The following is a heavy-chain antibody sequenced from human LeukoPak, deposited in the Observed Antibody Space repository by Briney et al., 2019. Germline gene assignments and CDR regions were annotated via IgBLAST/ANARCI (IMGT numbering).Heavy chain of an antibody. CDR3: TRGRNYYDSSGYYYEGDAFDI. CDR2: INSSGGSI. Sequence: ASVKVSCKASVYIFTSYYMFWVRQAPGQGLEWMGIINSSGGSIRYAQKFQGRVTMTRDTSTRTVYMELSSLRSEDTAVYYGTRGRNYYDSSGYYYEGDAFDIWGQGTMVTVSS. J-gene: IGHJ3*02. CDR1: VYIFTSYY. V-gene: IGHV1-46*01. D-gene: IGHD3-22*01.